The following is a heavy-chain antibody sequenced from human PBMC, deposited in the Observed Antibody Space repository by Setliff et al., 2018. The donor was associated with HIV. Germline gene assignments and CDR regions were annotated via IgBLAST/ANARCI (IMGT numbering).Heavy chain of an antibody. V-gene: IGHV3-33*03. CDR1: GFIFSNYG. CDR2: IWYDGGEK. CDR3: AKDPAVNAYGDYPLGGMDV. D-gene: IGHD4-17*01. Sequence: PGGSLRLSCAASGFIFSNYGMHWVRQAPGKGLEWVAVIWYDGGEKFYDDSVKGRFTISRDNAKNSLYLQMNSLRAEDTAVYYCAKDPAVNAYGDYPLGGMDVWGKGTTVTVSS. J-gene: IGHJ6*04.